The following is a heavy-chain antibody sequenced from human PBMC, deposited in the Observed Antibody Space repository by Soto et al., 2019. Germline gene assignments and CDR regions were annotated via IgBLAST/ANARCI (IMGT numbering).Heavy chain of an antibody. Sequence: QVPLVQSGAEVKKPGASVKLSCKASGYTFTTYAMHWVRQAPGQRLEWMGWINAGNGNTKYSQKFQGRVIITRDTSASTAYMELSSLRSEDTAVYYCARGAVAGKGFDYWGQGTLVTVSS. CDR3: ARGAVAGKGFDY. D-gene: IGHD6-19*01. J-gene: IGHJ4*02. V-gene: IGHV1-3*01. CDR2: INAGNGNT. CDR1: GYTFTTYA.